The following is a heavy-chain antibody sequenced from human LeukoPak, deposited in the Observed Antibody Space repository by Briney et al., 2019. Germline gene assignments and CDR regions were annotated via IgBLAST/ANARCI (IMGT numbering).Heavy chain of an antibody. CDR1: GFTFGAYA. D-gene: IGHD2-21*02. J-gene: IGHJ4*02. V-gene: IGHV3-49*03. CDR2: IISIAYGGTT. CDR3: TRDRAYCGGDCY. Sequence: GGSLRLSCTAAGFTFGAYAMSWFRQAPGKGRDWVGFIISIAYGGTTEYAASVKGRFTISRDDSKSIAYLQMSSLKTEDTAVYYCTRDRAYCGGDCYWGQGTLVTVSS.